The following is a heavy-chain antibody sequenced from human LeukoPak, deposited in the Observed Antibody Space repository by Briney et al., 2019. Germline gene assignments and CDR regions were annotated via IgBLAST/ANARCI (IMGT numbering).Heavy chain of an antibody. D-gene: IGHD3-10*01. CDR2: IYYYGST. J-gene: IGHJ6*02. Sequence: PSETLSLTCTVSNGFISTSGFYWGWIRQPPGKGLEWIGKIYYYGSTYYNPSLKSRVTISLDMSKNRFSLKLSSVTAADTAVYYCARDSFGEVRGMDVWGQGTRVTVSS. V-gene: IGHV4-39*07. CDR1: NGFISTSGFY. CDR3: ARDSFGEVRGMDV.